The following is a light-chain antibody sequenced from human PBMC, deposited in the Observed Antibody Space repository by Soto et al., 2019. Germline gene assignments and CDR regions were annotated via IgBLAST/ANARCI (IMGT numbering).Light chain of an antibody. Sequence: DIQMTQSPSSVSASVGDRVTITCRASQAIDTWLAWYQQKPGKAPKLLIYAASNLQTGVPSRFSGSGSGKDFTLTISSLQPEDFATYYCQQANSFPRTFGQGTKVEIK. V-gene: IGKV1D-12*01. J-gene: IGKJ1*01. CDR3: QQANSFPRT. CDR1: QAIDTW. CDR2: AAS.